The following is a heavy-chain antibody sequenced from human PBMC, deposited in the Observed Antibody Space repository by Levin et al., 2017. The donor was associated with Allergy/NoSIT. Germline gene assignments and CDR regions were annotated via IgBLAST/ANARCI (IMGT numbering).Heavy chain of an antibody. CDR1: GGTFSSYA. J-gene: IGHJ3*02. V-gene: IGHV1-69*13. Sequence: SVKVSCKASGGTFSSYAISWVRQAPGQGLEWMGGIIPIFGTANYAQKFQGRVTITADESTSTAYMELSSLRSEDTAVYYCARAKKHYYGSGPDAFDIWGQGTMVTVSS. CDR2: IIPIFGTA. D-gene: IGHD3-10*01. CDR3: ARAKKHYYGSGPDAFDI.